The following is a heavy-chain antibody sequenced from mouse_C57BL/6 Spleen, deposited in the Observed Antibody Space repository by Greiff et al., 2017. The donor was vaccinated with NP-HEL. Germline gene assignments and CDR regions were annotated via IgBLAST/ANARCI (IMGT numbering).Heavy chain of an antibody. CDR2: ISSGSSTI. V-gene: IGHV5-17*01. CDR3: ARRDYYGSRTWFAY. Sequence: EVKLMESGGGLVKPGGSLKLSCAASGFTFSDYGMHWVRQAPEKGLEWVAYISSGSSTIYYADTVKGRFTISRDNAKNTLFLQMTRLRSEDTAMYYCARRDYYGSRTWFAYWGQGTLVTVSA. J-gene: IGHJ3*01. CDR1: GFTFSDYG. D-gene: IGHD1-1*01.